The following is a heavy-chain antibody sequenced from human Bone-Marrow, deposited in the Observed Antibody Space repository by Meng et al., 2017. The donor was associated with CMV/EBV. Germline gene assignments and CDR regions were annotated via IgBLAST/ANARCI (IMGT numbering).Heavy chain of an antibody. J-gene: IGHJ4*02. CDR3: AKYRGAMA. CDR2: ISSSGITI. Sequence: GGSLRLSCAASGFTFSSHEMNWVRQAPGKGLEWVSYISSSGITIHYADSVKGRFTISRDNAKNSLYLQMNSLRAEDTAVYYCAKYRGAMAWGQRTLVTVSS. CDR1: GFTFSSHE. V-gene: IGHV3-48*03. D-gene: IGHD5-12*01.